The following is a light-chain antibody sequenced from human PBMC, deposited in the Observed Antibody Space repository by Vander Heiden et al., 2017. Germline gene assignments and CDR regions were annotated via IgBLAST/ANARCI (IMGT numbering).Light chain of an antibody. CDR2: TAS. CDR3: QQSYSIPYT. J-gene: IGKJ2*01. V-gene: IGKV1-39*01. Sequence: DIQMTQSPPALSVSIGDRVTITCRASQSSSNCLTWYQQKAGKAPELLISTASSLQGGVPSRFSGSGSGTDFTLTISSLQPEDFATYYCQQSYSIPYTFGQGTKLEI. CDR1: QSSSNC.